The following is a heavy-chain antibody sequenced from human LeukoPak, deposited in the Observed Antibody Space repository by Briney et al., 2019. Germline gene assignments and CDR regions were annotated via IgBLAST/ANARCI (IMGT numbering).Heavy chain of an antibody. CDR3: ASGDYGDPPLNY. D-gene: IGHD4/OR15-4a*01. CDR1: GYTFTAYY. CDR2: INPNSGDT. V-gene: IGHV1-2*06. J-gene: IGHJ4*02. Sequence: ASVKVSCKASGYTFTAYYLHWVRQAPGQGLEWMGRINPNSGDTDYAQKFQGRVTMTRDTSISTAYMELSRLRSDDTAVYYCASGDYGDPPLNYWGQGTLVTVSS.